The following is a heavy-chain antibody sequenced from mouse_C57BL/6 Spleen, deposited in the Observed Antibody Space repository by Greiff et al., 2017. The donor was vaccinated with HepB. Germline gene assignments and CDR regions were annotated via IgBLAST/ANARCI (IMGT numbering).Heavy chain of an antibody. CDR1: GYTFTSYW. D-gene: IGHD2-4*01. Sequence: QVHVKQPGTELVKPGASVKLSCKASGYTFTSYWMHWVKQRPGQGLEWIGNINPSNGGTNYNEKFKSKATLTVDKSSSTAYMQLSSLTSEDSAVYYCARREYDYPYWYFDVWGTGTTVTVSS. V-gene: IGHV1-53*01. CDR3: ARREYDYPYWYFDV. J-gene: IGHJ1*03. CDR2: INPSNGGT.